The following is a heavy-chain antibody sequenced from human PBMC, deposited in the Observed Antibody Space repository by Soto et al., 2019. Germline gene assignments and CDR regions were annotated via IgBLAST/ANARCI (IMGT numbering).Heavy chain of an antibody. V-gene: IGHV4-31*03. Sequence: QVQLQESGQGLVKPSQTLSLPGPVSGGSINSGGYCGSWIRQHPGKGLDWIGCISYGGSTSYNPSLKSRVTISVDTSKNQFSLKLTSVTAADTAVYYCSRGILVWGQGALITVSS. J-gene: IGHJ4*02. CDR2: ISYGGST. CDR3: SRGILV. CDR1: GGSINSGGYC. D-gene: IGHD5-18*01.